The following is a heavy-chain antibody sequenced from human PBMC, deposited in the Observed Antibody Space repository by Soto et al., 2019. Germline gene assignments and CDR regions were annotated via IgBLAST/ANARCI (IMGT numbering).Heavy chain of an antibody. Sequence: SETLSLTCTVSGGSISSSSYYWGWIRQPPGKGLEWIGSIYYSGSAYYNPSLKSRVTISVDTSKNQFSLKLSSVTAADTAVYYCARHTPAISISDHWGQGTLVTSPQ. CDR1: GGSISSSSYY. CDR3: ARHTPAISISDH. D-gene: IGHD2-15*01. V-gene: IGHV4-39*01. J-gene: IGHJ4*02. CDR2: IYYSGSA.